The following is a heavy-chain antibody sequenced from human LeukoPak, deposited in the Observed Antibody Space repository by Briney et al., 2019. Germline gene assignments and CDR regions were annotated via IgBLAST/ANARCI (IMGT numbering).Heavy chain of an antibody. CDR3: ARGRGYCTNGVCYSKGFDP. D-gene: IGHD2-8*01. V-gene: IGHV1-8*01. CDR2: MNPNSGNT. Sequence: ASVTVSFKSSGYTFTSYDINWVRQATGQGLEWMGWMNPNSGNTGYAQKFQGRVTMTRNTSISTAYMELSSLRSEDTAVYYCARGRGYCTNGVCYSKGFDPWGQGTLVTVSS. J-gene: IGHJ5*02. CDR1: GYTFTSYD.